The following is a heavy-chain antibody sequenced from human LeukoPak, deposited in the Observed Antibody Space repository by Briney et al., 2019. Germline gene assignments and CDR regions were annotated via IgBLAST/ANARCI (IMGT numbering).Heavy chain of an antibody. CDR1: GYTFTSYG. CDR2: ISAYNGNT. Sequence: ASVKVSCKASGYTFTSYGISWVRQAPGQGLEWMGWISAYNGNTNYAQKLQGRVTMTTDTSTSTAYMELRSLRSDDTAVYYWASGAQTSSAYYYYYYYMDVWGKGTTVTVSS. V-gene: IGHV1-18*01. J-gene: IGHJ6*03. D-gene: IGHD4/OR15-4a*01. CDR3: ASGAQTSSAYYYYYYYMDV.